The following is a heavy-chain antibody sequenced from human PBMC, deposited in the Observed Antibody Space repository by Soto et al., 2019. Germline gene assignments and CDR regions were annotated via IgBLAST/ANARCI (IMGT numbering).Heavy chain of an antibody. Sequence: QVQLQQWGAGLLKPSETLFLTCAVYGGSFSGYYWSWIRQPPGKGLEWIGEINHSGSINYNPSMKSRVTISVDTTTNQFSLNLSSVTAADTAVYYCARVTLMGYSHVSDYYGMDVWGQWTTVTVSS. J-gene: IGHJ6*02. CDR3: ARVTLMGYSHVSDYYGMDV. V-gene: IGHV4-34*01. D-gene: IGHD5-18*01. CDR2: INHSGSI. CDR1: GGSFSGYY.